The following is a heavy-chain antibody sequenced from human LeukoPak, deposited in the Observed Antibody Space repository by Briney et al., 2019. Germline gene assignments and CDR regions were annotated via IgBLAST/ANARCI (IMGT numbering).Heavy chain of an antibody. D-gene: IGHD1-26*01. J-gene: IGHJ5*02. Sequence: GGSLRLSCAASGFAVSINYLGWVRQAPGKGLEWVSVIYSDGSTYYTDSVKGRFTISRDNSKNTLYLQMNSLRPEDTAVYYCARDQRSESYYPWGWFDPWGQGTLVTVSS. CDR3: ARDQRSESYYPWGWFDP. CDR2: IYSDGST. V-gene: IGHV3-66*02. CDR1: GFAVSINY.